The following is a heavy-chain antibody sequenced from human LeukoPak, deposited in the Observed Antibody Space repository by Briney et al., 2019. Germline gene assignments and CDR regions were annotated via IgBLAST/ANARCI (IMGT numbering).Heavy chain of an antibody. Sequence: GASVTVSCKASGGTFSSYAISWVRQAPGQGLEWMGGIIPTFGTATYAQKFQGRVTITADESTSTAYMELSSLRSEDTAVYYCASARYCSSTSCYWFWFDPWGQGTLVTVSS. CDR3: ASARYCSSTSCYWFWFDP. D-gene: IGHD2-2*01. CDR2: IIPTFGTA. J-gene: IGHJ5*02. V-gene: IGHV1-69*13. CDR1: GGTFSSYA.